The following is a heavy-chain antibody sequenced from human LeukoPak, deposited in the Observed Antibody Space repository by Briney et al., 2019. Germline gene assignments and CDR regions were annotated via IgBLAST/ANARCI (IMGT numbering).Heavy chain of an antibody. J-gene: IGHJ4*02. V-gene: IGHV4-39*01. CDR1: GGSISSSSYY. CDR2: IYYSGST. Sequence: SETLSLTCTVSGGSISSSSYYWGWIRQPPGKGLEWIGSIYYSGSTYYNPSLKSRVTISVDTSKNQFSLKLSSVTAADTAVYYCARGPTPDLSDIVATRENTQYYFDYWGQGTLVSVSS. D-gene: IGHD5-12*01. CDR3: ARGPTPDLSDIVATRENTQYYFDY.